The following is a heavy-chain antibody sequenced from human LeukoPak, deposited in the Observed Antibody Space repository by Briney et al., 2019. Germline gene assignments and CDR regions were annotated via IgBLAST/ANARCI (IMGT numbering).Heavy chain of an antibody. CDR2: ISYDGSNK. V-gene: IGHV3-30*09. CDR3: ARSPIYDILTLDY. Sequence: GGTLRLFCAASGFTFSSYYMHWVRQAPGKGLEWGAVISYDGSNKYYADCVKGRLVLSRDNPKNTLYLQMNRLRAEETAVYYCARSPIYDILTLDYWGQGTLVTVSS. CDR1: GFTFSSYY. J-gene: IGHJ4*02. D-gene: IGHD3-9*01.